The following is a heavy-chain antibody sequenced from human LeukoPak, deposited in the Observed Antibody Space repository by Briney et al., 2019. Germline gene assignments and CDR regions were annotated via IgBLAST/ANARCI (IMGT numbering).Heavy chain of an antibody. Sequence: SVKVSCKASGGTFSSYAISWVRQAPGQGLEWMGGIIPIFGTANYAQKFQGRVTITADESTSTAYMELSSLRSEDTAVYYCARGYHYYGSGSYYYYYYMDVWGKGTTVTVSS. J-gene: IGHJ6*03. V-gene: IGHV1-69*01. D-gene: IGHD3-10*01. CDR2: IIPIFGTA. CDR3: ARGYHYYGSGSYYYYYYMDV. CDR1: GGTFSSYA.